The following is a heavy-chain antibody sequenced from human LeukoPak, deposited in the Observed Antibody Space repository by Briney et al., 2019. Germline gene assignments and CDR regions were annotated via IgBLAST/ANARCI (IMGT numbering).Heavy chain of an antibody. CDR3: ARGTQLGDY. Sequence: GGSLRLSCAASGFTFSSYAMNWVRQAPGKGLEWVSSIGTSTSNTFHADSVKGRFTVSRDNAKNSLYLQMNSLRAEDTAVYYCARGTQLGDYWGQGTLVTVSS. D-gene: IGHD3-16*01. V-gene: IGHV3-48*04. J-gene: IGHJ4*02. CDR2: IGTSTSNT. CDR1: GFTFSSYA.